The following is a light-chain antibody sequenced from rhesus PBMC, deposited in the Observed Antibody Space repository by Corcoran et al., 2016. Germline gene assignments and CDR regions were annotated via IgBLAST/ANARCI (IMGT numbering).Light chain of an antibody. Sequence: EIVMTQSPATLSLSPGERATLSCRASQSVSSRLAWYQQTPGQAPSLLIYDAASRGTGIPDRFRGRGSVTYFTLTISRLEPEDVAVYFCQQESNWVSFGQGTKVEIK. J-gene: IGKJ2*01. CDR3: QQESNWVS. CDR1: QSVSSR. CDR2: DAA. V-gene: IGKV3-17*02.